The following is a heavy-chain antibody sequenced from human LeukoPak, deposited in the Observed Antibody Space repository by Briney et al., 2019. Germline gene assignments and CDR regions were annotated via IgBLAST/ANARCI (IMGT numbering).Heavy chain of an antibody. V-gene: IGHV4-34*01. CDR2: INHSGST. D-gene: IGHD3-22*01. CDR3: ARVRYDSSGYYSYFDY. J-gene: IGHJ4*02. Sequence: SETLSFTCAVYGGSFSGYYWSWIRQPPGKGLEWIGEINHSGSTNYNPSLKSRVTISVDTSKNQFSLKLSSVTAADTAVYYCARVRYDSSGYYSYFDYWGQGTLVTVSS. CDR1: GGSFSGYY.